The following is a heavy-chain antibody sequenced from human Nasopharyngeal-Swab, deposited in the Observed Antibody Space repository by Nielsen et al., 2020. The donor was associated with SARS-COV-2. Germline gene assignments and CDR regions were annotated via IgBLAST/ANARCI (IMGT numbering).Heavy chain of an antibody. J-gene: IGHJ6*03. V-gene: IGHV4-34*01. CDR3: ARGLLYDLGFYYYMDV. D-gene: IGHD2-15*01. CDR2: INHGGGP. CDR1: GGSFSGNY. Sequence: SETLSLTWPVYGGSFSGNYWTWIRQPPEKGLEWIGEINHGGGPAYNPSLQSRATILVDMSKNQFSLSLNSVTAADTAVYYCARGLLYDLGFYYYMDVWGKGTTVTVS.